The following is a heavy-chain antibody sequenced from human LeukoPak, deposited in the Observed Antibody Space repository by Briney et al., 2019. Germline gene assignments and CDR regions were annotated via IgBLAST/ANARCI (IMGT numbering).Heavy chain of an antibody. CDR1: GYTFTNYW. D-gene: IGHD6-19*01. V-gene: IGHV5-51*01. CDR3: VRESGYSIGWYPY. J-gene: IGHJ4*02. CDR2: IYPGDSDS. Sequence: GESLKISCKGSGYTFTNYWIAWVRQMPGKVLEWMGMIYPGDSDSRYSPSFQGQVTFSADKSISTAYLQWSSLKASDSAMYYCVRESGYSIGWYPYWGQGTLVTVSS.